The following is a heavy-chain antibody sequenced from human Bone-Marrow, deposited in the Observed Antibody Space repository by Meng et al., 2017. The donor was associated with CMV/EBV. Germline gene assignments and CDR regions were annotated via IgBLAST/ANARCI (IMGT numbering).Heavy chain of an antibody. CDR2: INHSGST. CDR3: ARGRRGSIVVVPAAIGHNWFDP. CDR1: GGSFSGYY. J-gene: IGHJ5*02. Sequence: SETLSLTCAVYGGSFSGYYWSWIRQPPGKGLEWIGEINHSGSTNYNPPLKSRVTISVDTSKNQFSLKLSSVTAADTAVYYCARGRRGSIVVVPAAIGHNWFDPWGQGTLVTVSS. V-gene: IGHV4-34*01. D-gene: IGHD2-2*02.